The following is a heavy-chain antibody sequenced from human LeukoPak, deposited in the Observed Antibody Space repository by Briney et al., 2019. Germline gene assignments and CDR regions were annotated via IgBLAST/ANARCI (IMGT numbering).Heavy chain of an antibody. D-gene: IGHD3-22*01. Sequence: GGSLRLSCAASGFTFRSYRMNWVRQAPGKGLEWVASIKQGESERYYVDSVNGRFTISRDNANNSLYVQMNSLRAEDTAVYYCARGDNSAFDIWGQGTMVTVSS. J-gene: IGHJ3*02. CDR1: GFTFRSYR. CDR3: ARGDNSAFDI. V-gene: IGHV3-7*04. CDR2: IKQGESER.